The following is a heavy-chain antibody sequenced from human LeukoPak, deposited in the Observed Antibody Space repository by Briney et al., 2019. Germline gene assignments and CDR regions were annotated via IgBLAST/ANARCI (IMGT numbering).Heavy chain of an antibody. Sequence: GGSLRLSCAASGFTFSSYWMHWVRQAPGKRLVWVSRINSDGSSTSYADSVKGRFTISRDNAKNPLYLQMSSLSAEDTAVYYCARTTTPHYYGSGSYALGYWGQGTLVTVPS. CDR1: GFTFSSYW. D-gene: IGHD3-10*01. J-gene: IGHJ4*02. V-gene: IGHV3-74*01. CDR3: ARTTTPHYYGSGSYALGY. CDR2: INSDGSST.